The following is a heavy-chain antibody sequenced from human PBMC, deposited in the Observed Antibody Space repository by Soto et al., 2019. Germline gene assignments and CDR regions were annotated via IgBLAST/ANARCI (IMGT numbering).Heavy chain of an antibody. CDR2: IKSGIDGEAT. J-gene: IGHJ4*02. V-gene: IGHV3-15*07. CDR1: GFTFKRAW. Sequence: EVQLVESGGGLVKPGGSLTLSCAASGFTFKRAWMNWVRQAPGKGLEWVGRIKSGIDGEATDYGAPVKGRFTISRDDSRKTLSLRINSLKTEDSAIYYCSTGLGTYYSRFDYWGRGTLVTVSS. D-gene: IGHD3-10*01. CDR3: STGLGTYYSRFDY.